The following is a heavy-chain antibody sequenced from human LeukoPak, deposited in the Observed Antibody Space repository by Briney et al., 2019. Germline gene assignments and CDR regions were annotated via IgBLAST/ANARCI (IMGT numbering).Heavy chain of an antibody. J-gene: IGHJ5*02. CDR2: IYYSGST. Sequence: PSQTLSLTCTVSGGSISSGGYYWSWIRQHPGKGLEWIGYIYYSGSTYYNPSLKSRVTISVDTSKNQFSLKLSSVTAADTAVYYCARAHYDFWLSPGTGCWFDPWGQGTLVTVSS. D-gene: IGHD3-3*01. V-gene: IGHV4-31*03. CDR3: ARAHYDFWLSPGTGCWFDP. CDR1: GGSISSGGYY.